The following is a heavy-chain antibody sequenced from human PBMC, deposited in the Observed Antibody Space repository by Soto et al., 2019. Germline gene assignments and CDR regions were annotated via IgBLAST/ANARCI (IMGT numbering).Heavy chain of an antibody. CDR3: AKDQGAYYGSGRYYYGMDV. D-gene: IGHD3-10*01. CDR1: GFTFSSYA. Sequence: GGSLRLSCAASGFTFSSYAMSWVRQAPGKGLEWVSAISGSGGSTYYADSVKGRFTISRDNSKNTLYLQMNSLRAEDTAVYYCAKDQGAYYGSGRYYYGMDVWGQGTTVTVSS. V-gene: IGHV3-23*01. J-gene: IGHJ6*02. CDR2: ISGSGGST.